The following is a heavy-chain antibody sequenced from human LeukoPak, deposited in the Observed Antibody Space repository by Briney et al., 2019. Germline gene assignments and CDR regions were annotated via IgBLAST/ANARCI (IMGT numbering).Heavy chain of an antibody. CDR3: TTNYYDSSDDAFDI. D-gene: IGHD3-22*01. CDR2: IKSKTDGGTT. Sequence: GGSLRLSCAASGFTFSSYSMNWVRQAPGKGLEWVGRIKSKTDGGTTDYAAPVKGRFTISRDDSKNTLYLQMNSLKTEDTAVYYCTTNYYDSSDDAFDIWGQGTMVTVSS. CDR1: GFTFSSYS. V-gene: IGHV3-15*01. J-gene: IGHJ3*02.